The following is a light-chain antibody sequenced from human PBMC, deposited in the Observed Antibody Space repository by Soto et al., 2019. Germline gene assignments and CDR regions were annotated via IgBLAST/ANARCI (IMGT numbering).Light chain of an antibody. V-gene: IGLV1-51*02. Sequence: QSVLTQPPSVSAAPGQKVTISRSGRSSNIGNNYVSWYQQLPGTAPKLLIYENNKRPSGIPDRFSGSKSGASATLGITGLQTGDEADYYCGTWVSSLSAWVFGGGTKVTVL. CDR3: GTWVSSLSAWV. CDR1: SSNIGNNY. CDR2: ENN. J-gene: IGLJ3*02.